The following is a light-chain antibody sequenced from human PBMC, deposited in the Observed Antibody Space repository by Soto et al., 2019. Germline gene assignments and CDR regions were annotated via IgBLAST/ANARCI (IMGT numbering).Light chain of an antibody. Sequence: DIQMTQSPSSLSASVGDRVTITCQASQGISNSLNWYQVKLGKAPKLLIYDASNLETGVPSRLSGSVSGTDFTFTISSLQPEDVGTYYCQQYGNLPFTFGPGTKVAIK. CDR1: QGISNS. J-gene: IGKJ3*01. V-gene: IGKV1-33*01. CDR3: QQYGNLPFT. CDR2: DAS.